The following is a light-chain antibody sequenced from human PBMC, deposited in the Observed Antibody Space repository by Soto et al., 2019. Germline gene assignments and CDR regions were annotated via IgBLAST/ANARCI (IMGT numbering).Light chain of an antibody. CDR1: SSDVGGYNY. V-gene: IGLV2-14*01. CDR3: SSYTSSSTYV. J-gene: IGLJ1*01. Sequence: QSALTQPASVSGSPGQSITISCTGTSSDVGGYNYVSWYQQHPGKAPKLMIYEVSNRPSAVSNRFSGSKSGNTASLTISGLQAEDEADYYCSSYTSSSTYVFGTGTKVTVL. CDR2: EVS.